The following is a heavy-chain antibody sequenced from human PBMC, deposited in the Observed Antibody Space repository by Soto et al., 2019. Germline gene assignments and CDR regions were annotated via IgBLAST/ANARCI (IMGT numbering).Heavy chain of an antibody. Sequence: SETQSLTCTVSGYSISSGYYWGWIRQPPGKGLEWIGSIYHSGSTYYNPSLKSRVTISVDTSKNQFSLKLSSVTAADTAVYYCARRGGTEDYWGQGTLVTVSS. CDR3: ARRGGTEDY. CDR1: GYSISSGYY. J-gene: IGHJ4*02. V-gene: IGHV4-38-2*02. D-gene: IGHD3-16*01. CDR2: IYHSGST.